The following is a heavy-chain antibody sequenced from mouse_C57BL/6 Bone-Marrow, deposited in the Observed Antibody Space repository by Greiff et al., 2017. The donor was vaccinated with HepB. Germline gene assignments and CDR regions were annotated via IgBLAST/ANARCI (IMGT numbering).Heavy chain of an antibody. V-gene: IGHV5-6*01. Sequence: EVKLVESGGDLVKPGGSLKLSCAASGFTFSSYGMSWVRQTPDKRLEWVATISSGGSYTYYPDSVKGRFTISRDNAKNTLYLQMSSLKSEDTAMYYCASPYYYGSSYDWYFDVWGTGTTVTVSS. J-gene: IGHJ1*03. CDR1: GFTFSSYG. CDR2: ISSGGSYT. D-gene: IGHD1-1*01. CDR3: ASPYYYGSSYDWYFDV.